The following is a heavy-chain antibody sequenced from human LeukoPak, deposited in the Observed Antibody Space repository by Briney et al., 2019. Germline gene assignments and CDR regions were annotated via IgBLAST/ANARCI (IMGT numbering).Heavy chain of an antibody. J-gene: IGHJ4*02. CDR2: IYTSGST. D-gene: IGHD3-22*01. CDR1: GHSISSGDNY. V-gene: IGHV4-61*02. CDR3: ARASYSYDINGWVPFDY. Sequence: SETLSLTCTVSGHSISSGDNYWRWIRQPAGKGLEWIGRIYTSGSTNYNPSLKSRVTISVDTPKNQFSLRLSSVTAADTAVYSCARASYSYDINGWVPFDYWGQGTLVTVSS.